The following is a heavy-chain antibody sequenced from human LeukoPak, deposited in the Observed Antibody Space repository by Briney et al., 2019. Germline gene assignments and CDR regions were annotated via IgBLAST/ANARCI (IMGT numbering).Heavy chain of an antibody. CDR3: ARWTRLSGGHDAFDI. J-gene: IGHJ3*02. CDR1: GDSVSSSSSY. Sequence: SETLSLTCTVSGDSVSSSSSYWGWIRQPPGEGLEWIGTIYYTGSTYYNPSLKSRVTISVDTSKKQFSLRLSSVTATDTAVYYCARWTRLSGGHDAFDIWGQGTMVTVSS. CDR2: IYYTGST. V-gene: IGHV4-39*01. D-gene: IGHD6-19*01.